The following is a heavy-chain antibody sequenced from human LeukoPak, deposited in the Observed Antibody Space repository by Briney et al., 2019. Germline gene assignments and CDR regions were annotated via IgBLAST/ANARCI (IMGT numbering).Heavy chain of an antibody. J-gene: IGHJ4*02. CDR3: ATDPNPYSSTSGYFDF. V-gene: IGHV1-69*13. CDR2: MLPIFGTA. Sequence: SVKVSCKASGYTFTSYDINWVRQAPGQGLEWMGGMLPIFGTANYAQKFQGRVTITADESSNTASLDLSSLTSEDTAVYYCATDPNPYSSTSGYFDFWGQGTLVTVSS. D-gene: IGHD6-13*01. CDR1: GYTFTSYD.